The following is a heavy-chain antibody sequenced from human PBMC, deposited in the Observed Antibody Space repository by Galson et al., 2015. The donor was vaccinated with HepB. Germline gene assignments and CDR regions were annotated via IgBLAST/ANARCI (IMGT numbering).Heavy chain of an antibody. Sequence: LSLTCTVSGGSISSSSYYWGWIRQPPGKGLEWIGSIYYSGSTYYNPSLKSRVTMSVDTSENQLSLKLSSVTAADTAVYFCARDLGAWVDYWGQGTLVTVSS. D-gene: IGHD3-16*01. CDR2: IYYSGST. V-gene: IGHV4-39*07. CDR1: GGSISSSSYY. J-gene: IGHJ4*02. CDR3: ARDLGAWVDY.